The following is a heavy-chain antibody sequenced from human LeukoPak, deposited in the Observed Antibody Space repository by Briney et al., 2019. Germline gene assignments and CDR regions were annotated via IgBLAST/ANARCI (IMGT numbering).Heavy chain of an antibody. CDR2: IYYSGST. CDR1: GDSISSSSYY. D-gene: IGHD2-8*02. J-gene: IGHJ4*02. V-gene: IGHV4-39*01. CDR3: ARHGGVGVIPDFDY. Sequence: PSETLSLTCTVSGDSISSSSYYWGWIRQPPGKGLEWIGSIYYSGSTYYNPFLKSRVTMSVDTSKNQFSLKLSSVTAADTAVYYCARHGGVGVIPDFDYWGPGTLVTVSS.